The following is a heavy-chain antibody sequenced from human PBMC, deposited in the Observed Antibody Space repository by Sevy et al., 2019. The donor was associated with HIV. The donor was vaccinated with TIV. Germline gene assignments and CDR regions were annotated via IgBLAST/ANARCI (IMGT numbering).Heavy chain of an antibody. CDR1: GFTFSNYI. J-gene: IGHJ6*02. Sequence: GESLKISCSASGFTFSNYIMHWVRQAPGKGPKYVSAISSNGGSTYYADSVKGRFIISRDNSKNTLDLQMSSLRDEDTAVYYCVKGVDILGAASRYFYGMDVWGRGTTVTVSS. CDR2: ISSNGGST. V-gene: IGHV3-64D*06. D-gene: IGHD5-12*01. CDR3: VKGVDILGAASRYFYGMDV.